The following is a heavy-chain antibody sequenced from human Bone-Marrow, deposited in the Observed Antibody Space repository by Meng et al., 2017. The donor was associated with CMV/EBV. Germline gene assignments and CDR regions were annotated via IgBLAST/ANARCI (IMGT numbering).Heavy chain of an antibody. CDR1: CY. CDR3: ARGRNYYDSSGYYSASGGDFDY. CDR2: IYYRGST. J-gene: IGHJ4*02. Sequence: CYWSWIRQPPGKGLEWIGYIYYRGSTNYNPSLKSRVTISVDTSKNQFSLKLSSVTAADTAVYYCARGRNYYDSSGYYSASGGDFDYWGQGTLVTVSS. D-gene: IGHD3-22*01. V-gene: IGHV4-59*01.